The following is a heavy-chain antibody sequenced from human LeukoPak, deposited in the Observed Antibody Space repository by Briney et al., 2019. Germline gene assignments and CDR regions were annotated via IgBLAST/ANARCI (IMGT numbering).Heavy chain of an antibody. V-gene: IGHV1-46*01. CDR3: AIVRDGYNDAYDI. J-gene: IGHJ3*02. D-gene: IGHD5-24*01. CDR2: INPTGGNT. Sequence: GASVKVSCKTSAYTFTNHYIHWVRQAPGQGLEWMGLINPTGGNTNYAQNFQGRVTMTSNTSTTTIYMELSSLRFEDTAVYYCAIVRDGYNDAYDIWGQGTMVTVSS. CDR1: AYTFTNHY.